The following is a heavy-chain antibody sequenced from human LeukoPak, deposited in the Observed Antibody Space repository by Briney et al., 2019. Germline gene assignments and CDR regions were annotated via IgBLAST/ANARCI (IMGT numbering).Heavy chain of an antibody. CDR2: ISAYNGNT. Sequence: ASVKVSCKASGYTFTSYGISWVRQAPGHGLEWMGWISAYNGNTNYAQKLQGRVTMTTDTSTSTAYMELRSLRSDDTAVYCCARSHFFDYSNYYYYYMDVWGKGTTVTVSS. CDR3: ARSHFFDYSNYYYYYMDV. D-gene: IGHD4-11*01. V-gene: IGHV1-18*01. CDR1: GYTFTSYG. J-gene: IGHJ6*03.